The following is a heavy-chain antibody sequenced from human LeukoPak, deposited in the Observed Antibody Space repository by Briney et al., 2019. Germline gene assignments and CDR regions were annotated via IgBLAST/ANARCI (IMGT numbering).Heavy chain of an antibody. J-gene: IGHJ6*03. CDR1: GYTFTSYG. Sequence: ASVKVSCKASGYTFTSYGISWVRQAPGQGLEWMGWTSAYNGNTNYAQKLQGRVTMTTDTSTSTAYMELRSLRSDDTAVYYCARGLAARPSYYYYMDVWGKGTTVTVSS. V-gene: IGHV1-18*01. D-gene: IGHD6-6*01. CDR3: ARGLAARPSYYYYMDV. CDR2: TSAYNGNT.